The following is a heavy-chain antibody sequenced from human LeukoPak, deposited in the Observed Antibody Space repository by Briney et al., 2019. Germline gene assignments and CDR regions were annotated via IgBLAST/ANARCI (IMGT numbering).Heavy chain of an antibody. D-gene: IGHD3-22*01. V-gene: IGHV3-30*18. J-gene: IGHJ4*02. CDR3: AKDRAMGGSSGYWLY. CDR2: ISYDGSNK. Sequence: GGSLRLSCAASGFTFSSYGMHWVRQAPGKGLEWVAVISYDGSNKYYADSVKGRFTISRDNSKNTLYLQMNSLRAEDTAVYYCAKDRAMGGSSGYWLYWGQGTLVTVSS. CDR1: GFTFSSYG.